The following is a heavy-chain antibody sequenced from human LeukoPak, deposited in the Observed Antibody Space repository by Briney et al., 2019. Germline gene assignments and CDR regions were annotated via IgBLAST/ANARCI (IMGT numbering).Heavy chain of an antibody. CDR2: IYTSGST. J-gene: IGHJ3*02. D-gene: IGHD5-12*01. V-gene: IGHV4-4*07. CDR1: GGSISSYY. CDR3: ARDSWSPTRSGAFDI. Sequence: SETLSLTCTVSGGSISSYYWSWIRQPAGKGLEWIGRIYTSGSTNYNPSLKSRVTMSVDTSKNQFSLKLSSVTAADTAVYYCARDSWSPTRSGAFDIWGQGTMVTVSS.